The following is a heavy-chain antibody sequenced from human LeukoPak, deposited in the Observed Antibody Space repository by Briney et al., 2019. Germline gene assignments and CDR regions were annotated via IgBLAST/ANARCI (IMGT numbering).Heavy chain of an antibody. D-gene: IGHD6-6*01. CDR1: GFIFSSYS. Sequence: GGSLRLSCAASGFIFSSYSMNWVRQAPGKGLEWVSSISSSSSYIYYADSVKGRSTISRDNAKNSLYLQMNSLRAEDTAVYYCARGARGGAFDIWGQGTMVTVSS. V-gene: IGHV3-21*01. CDR3: ARGARGGAFDI. J-gene: IGHJ3*02. CDR2: ISSSSSYI.